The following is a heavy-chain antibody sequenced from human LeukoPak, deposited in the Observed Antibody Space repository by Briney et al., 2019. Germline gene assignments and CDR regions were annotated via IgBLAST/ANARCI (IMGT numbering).Heavy chain of an antibody. CDR2: INTDGSST. CDR1: GFTFSSYW. Sequence: GGPLRLSCAASGFTFSSYWMHWVRQAPGKGLEWVSRINTDGSSTDYADSVKGRFTISRDNAKNTLYLQMNSLRVEDTAAYYCARLKGCWGQGTLVTVSS. CDR3: ARLKGC. V-gene: IGHV3-74*01. J-gene: IGHJ4*02. D-gene: IGHD6-19*01.